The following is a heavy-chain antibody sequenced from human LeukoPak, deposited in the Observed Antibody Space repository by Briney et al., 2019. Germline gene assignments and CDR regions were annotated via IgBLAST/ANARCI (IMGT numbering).Heavy chain of an antibody. CDR2: IIPIFGTA. J-gene: IGHJ4*02. V-gene: IGHV1-69*13. CDR3: ARDRPSAAAYYFDY. Sequence: SVKVSCKASGYTFASCDINWVRQASGQGLEWMGGIIPIFGTANYAQKFQGRVTITADESTSTAYMELSSLRSEDTAVYYCARDRPSAAAYYFDYWGQGTLVTVSS. D-gene: IGHD6-13*01. CDR1: GYTFASCD.